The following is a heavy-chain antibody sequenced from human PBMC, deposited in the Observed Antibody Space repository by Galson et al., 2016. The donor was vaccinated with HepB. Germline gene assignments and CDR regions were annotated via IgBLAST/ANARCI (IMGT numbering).Heavy chain of an antibody. CDR2: MSFDGTNK. J-gene: IGHJ2*01. CDR1: GFIFSSYG. D-gene: IGHD6-25*01. V-gene: IGHV3-30*18. Sequence: SLRLSCAASGFIFSSYGMHWVRQAPGKGLEWVSGMSFDGTNKYYAGSVKGRFTISRDNFNNTLSLQMNSVRAEDTAVYYCAKVRPPYSSDWYFDLWGRGTLVTVSS. CDR3: AKVRPPYSSDWYFDL.